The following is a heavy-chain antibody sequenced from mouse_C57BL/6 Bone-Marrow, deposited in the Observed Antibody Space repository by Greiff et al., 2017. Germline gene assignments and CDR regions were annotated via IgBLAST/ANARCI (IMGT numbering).Heavy chain of an antibody. Sequence: QVQLQQSGAELVMPGASVKLSCKASGYTFTSYWMHWVKQRPGQGLEWIGEIDPSDSYTNYNQKFKGKSTLTVDKSSSAAYMQLSSLTSEDSALYDCARDDGYPHYYARDYWGQGTSVTVSS. CDR1: GYTFTSYW. CDR2: IDPSDSYT. D-gene: IGHD2-3*01. V-gene: IGHV1-69*01. J-gene: IGHJ4*01. CDR3: ARDDGYPHYYARDY.